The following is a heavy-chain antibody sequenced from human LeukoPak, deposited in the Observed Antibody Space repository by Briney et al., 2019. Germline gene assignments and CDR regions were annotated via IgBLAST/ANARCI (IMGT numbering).Heavy chain of an antibody. V-gene: IGHV4-59*01. J-gene: IGHJ4*02. CDR3: ARRYCSGGSCYSSFDY. D-gene: IGHD2-15*01. CDR2: IYYSGST. CDR1: GGSISSYY. Sequence: SETLSLTCTVSGGSISSYYWSWIRQPPGKGLEWIGYIYYSGSTNYNPSLKSRVTISVDTSKNQFSLKLSSVTAADTAVYYCARRYCSGGSCYSSFDYWGPGTLVTVSS.